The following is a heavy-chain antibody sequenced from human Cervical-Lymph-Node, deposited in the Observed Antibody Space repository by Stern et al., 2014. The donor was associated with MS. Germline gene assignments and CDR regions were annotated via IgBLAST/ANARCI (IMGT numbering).Heavy chain of an antibody. CDR1: GGSISSGSHY. J-gene: IGHJ4*02. D-gene: IGHD6-13*01. Sequence: QVQLQESGPGLVKPSQTLSLTCSVSGGSISSGSHYWSWIRQPAGKGLEWIGRSNSSGTPKSNPSLKSRIPIALATSKNEFPLTLGSGTAADTAVYYCARDGEYSSTWYIVGYWGQGTLVTVSS. V-gene: IGHV4-61*02. CDR2: SNSSGTP. CDR3: ARDGEYSSTWYIVGY.